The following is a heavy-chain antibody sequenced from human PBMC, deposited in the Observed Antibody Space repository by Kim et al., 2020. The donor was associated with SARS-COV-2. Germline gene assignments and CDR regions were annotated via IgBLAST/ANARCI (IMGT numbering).Heavy chain of an antibody. V-gene: IGHV3-11*04. CDR3: ARDWRKERPNYYYYYYGMDV. J-gene: IGHJ6*02. CDR1: GFTFSDYY. Sequence: GGSLRLSCAASGFTFSDYYMSWIRQAPGKGLEWVSYISSSGSTIYYADSVKGRFTISRDNAKNSLYLQMNSLRAEDTAVYYCARDWRKERPNYYYYYYGMDVWGQGTTVTVSS. CDR2: ISSSGSTI. D-gene: IGHD1-1*01.